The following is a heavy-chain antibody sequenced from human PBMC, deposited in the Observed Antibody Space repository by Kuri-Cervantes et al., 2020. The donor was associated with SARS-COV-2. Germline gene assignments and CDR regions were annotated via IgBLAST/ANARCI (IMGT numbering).Heavy chain of an antibody. D-gene: IGHD2-2*01. CDR3: ARVIVVVPAAVGAGWYFDL. J-gene: IGHJ2*01. CDR2: ISSSGSTI. V-gene: IGHV3-11*01. Sequence: GESLKISCAASGFTFSDYYMSWIRQAPGKGLEWVSYISSSGSTIYYADSVKGRFTISRDNAKNSLYLQMNSLRAEDTAVYYCARVIVVVPAAVGAGWYFDLWGRGTLVTVSS. CDR1: GFTFSDYY.